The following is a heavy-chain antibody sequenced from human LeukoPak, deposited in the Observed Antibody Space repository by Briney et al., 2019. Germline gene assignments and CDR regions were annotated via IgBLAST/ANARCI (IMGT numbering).Heavy chain of an antibody. CDR3: ARQGRSPLRVIMVRGYYIDV. D-gene: IGHD3-10*01. V-gene: IGHV4-34*01. Sequence: AETLSLTCAVYGGSFSGYYWRWIRQPPGKGLEWIGEINHSGSTNYNPSLKSRVTIFVDTSKNQSSLKLSSVTAADTAVYYCARQGRSPLRVIMVRGYYIDVWGKGATVTTSS. CDR2: INHSGST. J-gene: IGHJ6*03. CDR1: GGSFSGYY.